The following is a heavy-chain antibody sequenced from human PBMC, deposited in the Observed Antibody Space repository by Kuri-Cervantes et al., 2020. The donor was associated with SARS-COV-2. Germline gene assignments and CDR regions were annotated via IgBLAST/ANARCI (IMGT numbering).Heavy chain of an antibody. D-gene: IGHD3-10*01. J-gene: IGHJ4*02. CDR3: ARDSGSRLLWFGELWLDY. Sequence: ASVKVSCKASGYTFTSYYMHWVRQAPGQGLEWMGIINPSGGSTSYAQKFQGRVTMTRDTSTSTAYMELRSLRSDDTAVYYCARDSGSRLLWFGELWLDYWGQGTLVTVSS. CDR1: GYTFTSYY. CDR2: INPSGGST. V-gene: IGHV1-46*01.